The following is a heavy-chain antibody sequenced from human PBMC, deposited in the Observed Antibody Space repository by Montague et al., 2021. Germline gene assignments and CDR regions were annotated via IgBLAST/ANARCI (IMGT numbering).Heavy chain of an antibody. CDR3: TKSTWYAFDY. CDR1: GFPFSSFW. J-gene: IGHJ4*02. Sequence: SLRLSCAASGFPFSSFWMTWVRQAPGKGLEWVANIKEDGSEKYYVDSVKGRFTISRDNAKNSLYLQMDSLRAEDTAIYYRTKSTWYAFDYWGQGTLVTVSS. V-gene: IGHV3-7*01. CDR2: IKEDGSEK. D-gene: IGHD2-8*01.